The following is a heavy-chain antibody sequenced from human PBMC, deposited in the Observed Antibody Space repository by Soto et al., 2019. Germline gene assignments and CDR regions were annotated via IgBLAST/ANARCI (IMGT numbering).Heavy chain of an antibody. J-gene: IGHJ6*02. CDR1: GFTFSSYG. D-gene: IGHD3-10*01. Sequence: QVQLVESGGGVVQPGRSLRLSCAASGFTFSSYGMHWVRQAPGKGLEWVAVIWYDGSNKYYADSVKGRFTISRDNSKNTLYLQMNSLRAEDTAVYYCAREGFGEWDYGMDVWGQGTTVTVSS. V-gene: IGHV3-33*01. CDR2: IWYDGSNK. CDR3: AREGFGEWDYGMDV.